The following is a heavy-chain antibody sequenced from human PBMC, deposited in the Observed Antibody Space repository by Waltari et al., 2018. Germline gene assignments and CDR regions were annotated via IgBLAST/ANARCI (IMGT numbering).Heavy chain of an antibody. D-gene: IGHD3-10*01. J-gene: IGHJ4*02. CDR3: ARPSYPSGVIDY. CDR2: IYYSGST. CDR1: GGSISSHY. Sequence: QVQLQESGPGLVKPSETLSLTCTVSGGSISSHYWSWIRQPPGKGLEWIGYIYYSGSTYYNPSLKSRVTISVDTSKNQFSLKLSSVTAADTAVYYCARPSYPSGVIDYWGQGTLVTVSS. V-gene: IGHV4-59*08.